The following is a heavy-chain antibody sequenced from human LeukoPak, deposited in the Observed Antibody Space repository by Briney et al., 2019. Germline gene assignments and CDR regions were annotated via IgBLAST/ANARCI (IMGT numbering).Heavy chain of an antibody. CDR1: GGSISSYY. CDR2: IYYSGST. Sequence: SETLSLTRTVSGGSISSYYWSWIRQPPGKGLEWIGYIYYSGSTNYNPSLKSRVTISVDTSKNQFSLKLSSVTAADTAVYYCARSYYYDSSGFYYYYGMDVWGQGTTVTVS. D-gene: IGHD3-22*01. V-gene: IGHV4-59*01. J-gene: IGHJ6*02. CDR3: ARSYYYDSSGFYYYYGMDV.